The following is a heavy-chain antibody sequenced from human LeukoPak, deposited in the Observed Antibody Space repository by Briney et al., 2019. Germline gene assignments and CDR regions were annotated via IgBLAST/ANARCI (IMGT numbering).Heavy chain of an antibody. CDR1: GFTFSSYG. D-gene: IGHD5-24*01. V-gene: IGHV3-33*01. J-gene: IGHJ6*02. CDR2: IWYDGSNK. Sequence: PGGSLRPSCAASGFTFSSYGMHWVRQAPGKGLEWVAVIWYDGSNKYYADSVKGRFTISRDNSKNTLYLQMNSLRAEDTAVYYCARDLPNVEMATIPPHYYYGMDVWGQGTTVTVSS. CDR3: ARDLPNVEMATIPPHYYYGMDV.